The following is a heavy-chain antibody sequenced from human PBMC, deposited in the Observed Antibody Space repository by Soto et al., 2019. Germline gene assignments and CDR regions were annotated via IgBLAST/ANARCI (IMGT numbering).Heavy chain of an antibody. CDR2: ISSSSSYI. CDR3: ASIFGVVKRGGGYYGMDV. V-gene: IGHV3-21*01. J-gene: IGHJ6*02. Sequence: EVQLVESGGGLVKPGGSLRLSCAASGFTFSSYSMNWVRQAPGKGLEWVSSISSSSSYIYYADSVKRRFTISRDNAKNSLYLQMNSLRAEDTAVYYCASIFGVVKRGGGYYGMDVWGQGTTVTVSS. CDR1: GFTFSSYS. D-gene: IGHD3-3*01.